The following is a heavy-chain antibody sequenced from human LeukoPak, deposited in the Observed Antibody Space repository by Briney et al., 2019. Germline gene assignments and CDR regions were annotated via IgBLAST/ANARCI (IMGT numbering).Heavy chain of an antibody. CDR1: GYTFTDYW. CDR3: GRHFRYSNGNPRFDP. Sequence: GESLKISCKGSGYTFTDYWIAWVRQMPGKGLEWMGIIYPGGGSDLRYSPSFEGQVTMSADKSTSTAYLQWNSLKASDTAMYYCGRHFRYSNGNPRFDPWGQGTLVTVSS. D-gene: IGHD5-12*01. V-gene: IGHV5-51*01. CDR2: IYPGGGSDL. J-gene: IGHJ5*02.